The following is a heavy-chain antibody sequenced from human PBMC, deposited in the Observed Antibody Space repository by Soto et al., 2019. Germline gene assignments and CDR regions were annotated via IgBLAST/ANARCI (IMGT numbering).Heavy chain of an antibody. CDR2: TYYRSKWYN. Sequence: SQTLALTCAISGDSVSSNSAAWNWIRQSPSRGLEWMGRTYYRSKWYNDYAVSVKSRITINPDTSKNQFSLQLNSVTPEDTAVYYCAPFLTGGDAFDIWGQGTMVTVTS. CDR3: APFLTGGDAFDI. CDR1: GDSVSSNSAA. D-gene: IGHD3-9*01. V-gene: IGHV6-1*01. J-gene: IGHJ3*02.